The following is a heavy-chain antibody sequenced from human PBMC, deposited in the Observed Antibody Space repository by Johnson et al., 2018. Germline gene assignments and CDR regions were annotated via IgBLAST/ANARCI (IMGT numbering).Heavy chain of an antibody. CDR3: AKERGLAGAGFDY. CDR1: GFTFSSYA. D-gene: IGHD6-19*01. CDR2: ISYDGSNK. J-gene: IGHJ4*02. Sequence: QVQLVQSGGGVVQPGRSLRLSCAASGFTFSSYAMHWVRQAPGKGLEWVAVISYDGSNKYYADSVRDRFTISRDNSKNTLYLQMNSLRAEDTAVYYCAKERGLAGAGFDYWGQGTLVTVSS. V-gene: IGHV3-30-3*01.